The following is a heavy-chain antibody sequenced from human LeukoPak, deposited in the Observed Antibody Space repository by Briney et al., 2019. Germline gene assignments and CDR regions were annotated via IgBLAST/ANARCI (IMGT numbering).Heavy chain of an antibody. CDR1: GFTFSTYA. CDR2: ISGSGGST. J-gene: IGHJ5*02. D-gene: IGHD1/OR15-1a*01. Sequence: GGSLRLSCAASGFTFSTYAMSWVRQAPGKGLEWVSAISGSGGSTYYADSVKGRFTISRDNSKNTLYLQMNSLRAEDTAVYYCAKNPDWDMINWFDPWGQGTLVTVSS. V-gene: IGHV3-23*01. CDR3: AKNPDWDMINWFDP.